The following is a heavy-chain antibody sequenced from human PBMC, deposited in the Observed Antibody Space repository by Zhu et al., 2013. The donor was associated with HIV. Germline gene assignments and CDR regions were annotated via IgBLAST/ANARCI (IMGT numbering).Heavy chain of an antibody. V-gene: IGHV1-69*06. J-gene: IGHJ5*02. CDR3: ARSTVVVPAATYNWFDP. CDR2: IIPIFGTA. Sequence: QVQLVQSGAEVKKPGSSVKVSCKASGGTFSSYAISWVRQAPGQGLEWMGGIIPIFGTANYAQKFQGRVTITADKSTSTAYMELSSLRSEDTAVYYCARSTVVVPAATYNWFDPWGQGTLVTV. D-gene: IGHD2-2*01. CDR1: GGTFSSYA.